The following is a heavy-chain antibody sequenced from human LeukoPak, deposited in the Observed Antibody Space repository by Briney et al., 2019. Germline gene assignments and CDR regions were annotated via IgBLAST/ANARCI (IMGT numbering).Heavy chain of an antibody. V-gene: IGHV4-59*01. CDR2: IYYSGST. Sequence: SETLSLTCTVSGGSISSYYWSWLRQPPGKGLEWIGYIYYSGSTNYNPSLKSRVTISVDTSKNQFSLKLSSVTAADTAVYYCARVGPPYYYYGMDVWGQGTTVTVSS. CDR1: GGSISSYY. CDR3: ARVGPPYYYYGMDV. J-gene: IGHJ6*02.